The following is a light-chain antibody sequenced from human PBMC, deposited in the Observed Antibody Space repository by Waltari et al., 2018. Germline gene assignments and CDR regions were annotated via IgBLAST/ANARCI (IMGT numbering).Light chain of an antibody. V-gene: IGLV2-14*03. Sequence: HFALAQPAPVPGSPGQPLTTSCTGTRIEVGVYNCVSWYQQHPRKAPRLMISDVTNRPSVVTHGLSGSQSGTPASRTITRLQAEEEAENDCSSFTRTDSWVFGGGT. CDR2: DVT. CDR1: RIEVGVYNC. J-gene: IGLJ3*02. CDR3: SSFTRTDSWV.